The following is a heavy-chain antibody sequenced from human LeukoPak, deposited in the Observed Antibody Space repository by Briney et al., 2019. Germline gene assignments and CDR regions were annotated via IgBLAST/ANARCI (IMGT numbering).Heavy chain of an antibody. D-gene: IGHD6-13*01. Sequence: PSETLSLTCTVSGGSISSYYWSWIRQPPGKGLEWIGYIYYSGSTNYNPSLKSRVTISVDTSKNQFSLKLSSVTAADTAVYYCARDPIYSSSSGQAFDIWGQGTMVTVSS. CDR2: IYYSGST. J-gene: IGHJ3*02. V-gene: IGHV4-59*01. CDR3: ARDPIYSSSSGQAFDI. CDR1: GGSISSYY.